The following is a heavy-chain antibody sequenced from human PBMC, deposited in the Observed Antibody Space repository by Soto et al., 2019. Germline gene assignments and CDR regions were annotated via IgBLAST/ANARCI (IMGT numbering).Heavy chain of an antibody. J-gene: IGHJ3*02. V-gene: IGHV2-5*01. CDR2: IYWSGDE. Sequence: QGTLKESGPTLVKPTQTLTLTCSFSGFSLSTSGVGVGWIRQPPGKALEWLALIYWSGDEHYRPSLKSRPSITKDTSKNHVVLIMTDMDPVDTATYYCARGLATLPVFAFDIWGQGTMVTVSS. CDR3: ARGLATLPVFAFDI. D-gene: IGHD6-6*01. CDR1: GFSLSTSGVG.